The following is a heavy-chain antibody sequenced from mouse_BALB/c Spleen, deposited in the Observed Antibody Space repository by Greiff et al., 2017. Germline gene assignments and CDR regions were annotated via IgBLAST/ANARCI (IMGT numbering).Heavy chain of an antibody. CDR3: ARGGYPLYAMDY. Sequence: EVKVVESGGGLVKPGGSLKLSCAASGFTFSSYAMSWVRQTPEKRLEWVASISSGGSTYYPDSVKGRFTISRDNARNILYLQMSSLRSEDTAMYYCARGGYPLYAMDYWGQGTSVTVSS. J-gene: IGHJ4*01. CDR2: ISSGGST. CDR1: GFTFSSYA. V-gene: IGHV5-6-5*01.